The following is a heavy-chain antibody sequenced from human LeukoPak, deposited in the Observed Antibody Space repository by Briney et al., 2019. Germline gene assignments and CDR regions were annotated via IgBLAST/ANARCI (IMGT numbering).Heavy chain of an antibody. CDR3: ARERDGYNFPFDC. J-gene: IGHJ4*02. D-gene: IGHD5-24*01. CDR1: GGTFSSYT. Sequence: SVKVSCKASGGTFSSYTISWVRQAPGQGLEWMGRIIPILGIANYAQKFQGRVTITADKSTSTAYMELSSLRSEDTAVYYCARERDGYNFPFDCWGQGTLVTVSS. V-gene: IGHV1-69*04. CDR2: IIPILGIA.